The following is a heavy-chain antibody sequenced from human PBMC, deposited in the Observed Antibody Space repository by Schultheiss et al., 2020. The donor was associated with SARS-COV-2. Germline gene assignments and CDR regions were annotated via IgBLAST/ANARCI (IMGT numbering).Heavy chain of an antibody. CDR3: ARGPGRELLTRDAFDI. J-gene: IGHJ3*02. Sequence: SETLSLTCAVSGGSLSGYYWSWVRQSRGKGLEWIGKINHSGYPKYNPSLKSRVTISVDTSKNQFSLQLSSVTAADTAVYYCARGPGRELLTRDAFDIWGQGTMVTVSS. CDR1: GGSLSGYY. D-gene: IGHD1-7*01. V-gene: IGHV4-34*01. CDR2: INHSGYP.